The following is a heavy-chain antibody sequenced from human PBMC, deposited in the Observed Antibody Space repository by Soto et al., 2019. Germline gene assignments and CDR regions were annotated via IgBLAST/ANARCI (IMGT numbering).Heavy chain of an antibody. CDR3: AKDAALGTYYDFWSCYSLNRRKGDYYYYYYMDV. Sequence: GGSLRLSCAASGFTFSSYAMSWVRQAPGKGLEWVSAISGSGGSTYYADSVKGRFTISRDNSKNTLYLQMNSLRAEDTAVYYCAKDAALGTYYDFWSCYSLNRRKGDYYYYYYMDVWGKGTTVTAP. D-gene: IGHD3-3*01. J-gene: IGHJ6*03. V-gene: IGHV3-23*01. CDR2: ISGSGGST. CDR1: GFTFSSYA.